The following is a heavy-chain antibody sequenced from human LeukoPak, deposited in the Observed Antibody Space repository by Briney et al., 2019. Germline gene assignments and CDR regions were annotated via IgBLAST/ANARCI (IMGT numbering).Heavy chain of an antibody. CDR2: IKQDGSEK. CDR3: ARDKSITGTPNWFDP. V-gene: IGHV3-7*01. D-gene: IGHD1-7*01. Sequence: GGSLRLSCAASGFTFSSYWMSWVRQAPGKGLEWVANIKQDGSEKYYVDSVKGRFTNSRDNAKNSLYLQMNSLRAEDTAVYYCARDKSITGTPNWFDPWGQGTLVTVSS. J-gene: IGHJ5*02. CDR1: GFTFSSYW.